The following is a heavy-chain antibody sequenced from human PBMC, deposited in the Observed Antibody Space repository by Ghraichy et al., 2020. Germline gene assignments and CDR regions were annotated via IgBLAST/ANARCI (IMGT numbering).Heavy chain of an antibody. V-gene: IGHV3-30-3*01. J-gene: IGHJ6*02. CDR2: ISFDGNNK. CDR1: GFTFSSFA. D-gene: IGHD4-17*01. CDR3: ARDFLMQDDYGTYDYYGMDV. Sequence: GGSLRLSCAASGFTFSSFAMHWVRQAPGKGLEWVAVISFDGNNKYSADSVKGRFTISRDNSKNTLYLHMISLRAEDTAVYYCARDFLMQDDYGTYDYYGMDVWGQGTTVTVSS.